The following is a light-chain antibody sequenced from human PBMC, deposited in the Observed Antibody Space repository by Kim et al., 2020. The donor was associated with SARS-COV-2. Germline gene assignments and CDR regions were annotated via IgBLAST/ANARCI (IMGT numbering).Light chain of an antibody. CDR3: QHHNKCPMT. CDR2: DVS. Sequence: IQLTQSPSTLSASVGDRVTITCRASQSIGGWLAWYQQKPGKAPKLLIYDVSSVESGVPSRFSGSGSETEFTLTISSLQPDDFATYYCQHHNKCPMTFGQGTQLEIK. CDR1: QSIGGW. J-gene: IGKJ5*01. V-gene: IGKV1-5*01.